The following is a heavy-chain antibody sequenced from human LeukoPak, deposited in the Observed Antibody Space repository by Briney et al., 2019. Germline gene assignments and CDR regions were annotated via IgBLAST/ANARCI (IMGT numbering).Heavy chain of an antibody. Sequence: GGSLRLSCAASGFTFSSYSMNWVRQAPGKGLEWVSAISGSGGSTYYADSVKGRFTISRDNSKNTLDLQMNSLRAEDTAVYYCAKDFVRGYSGYDPIDYWGQGTLVTVSS. J-gene: IGHJ4*02. CDR2: ISGSGGST. V-gene: IGHV3-23*01. CDR3: AKDFVRGYSGYDPIDY. D-gene: IGHD5-12*01. CDR1: GFTFSSYS.